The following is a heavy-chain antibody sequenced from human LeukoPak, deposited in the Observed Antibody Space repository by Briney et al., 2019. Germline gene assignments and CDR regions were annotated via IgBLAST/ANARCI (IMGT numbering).Heavy chain of an antibody. Sequence: GGSLRLSCAASGFTFSSYGMNWVRQAPGKGLEWVSYISSSGSTIYYADSVKGRFTISRDNAKNSLYLQMNSLRAEDTAVYYCARDYYGSGSYYNGYFDYWGQGTLVTVSS. CDR2: ISSSGSTI. J-gene: IGHJ4*02. D-gene: IGHD3-10*01. V-gene: IGHV3-48*04. CDR3: ARDYYGSGSYYNGYFDY. CDR1: GFTFSSYG.